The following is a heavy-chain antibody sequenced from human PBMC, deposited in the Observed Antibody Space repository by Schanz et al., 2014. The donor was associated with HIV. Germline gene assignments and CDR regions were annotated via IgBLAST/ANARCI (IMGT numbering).Heavy chain of an antibody. CDR3: ARENWHFDH. CDR1: GYPFSNSG. V-gene: IGHV1-18*01. J-gene: IGHJ5*02. D-gene: IGHD1-1*01. CDR2: ISAYNGHT. Sequence: QVQVVQSGAEMKKPGASVKVSCRATGYPFSNSGVSWVRQAPGQGLEWMGWISAYNGHTSYAEKLQGRITMTTDTATTTAYMELRSLRSDDTAVYFCARENWHFDHWGQGTLVTVSS.